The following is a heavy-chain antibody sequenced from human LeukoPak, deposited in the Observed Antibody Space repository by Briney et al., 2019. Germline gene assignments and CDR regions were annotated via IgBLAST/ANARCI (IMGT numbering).Heavy chain of an antibody. V-gene: IGHV3-11*04. Sequence: GGSLRLSCAASGFIFSDYYMSWIRQAPGKGLEWVSYISGGGSPICYADSVKGRFTISRDNAKNSLYLQMNSLRPEDTAVYYCSRDRLGGLDLWGQGTLVTVSS. CDR3: SRDRLGGLDL. CDR2: ISGGGSPI. CDR1: GFIFSDYY. J-gene: IGHJ5*02. D-gene: IGHD5-12*01.